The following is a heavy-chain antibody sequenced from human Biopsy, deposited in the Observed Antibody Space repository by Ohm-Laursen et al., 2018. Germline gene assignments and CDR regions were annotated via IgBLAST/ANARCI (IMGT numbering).Heavy chain of an antibody. CDR3: ARHPTGFWFDP. CDR1: GGSVSSNVAY. CDR2: IFYSGIT. V-gene: IGHV4-39*01. Sequence: SDTLSLTCTVSGGSVSSNVAYWAWIRQPPGKGLESTGSIFYSGITYYNPSLQSRFTMSVDTSKNQFSLNLTSVTAADTAVYYCARHPTGFWFDPWGQGTLVIVSS. J-gene: IGHJ5*02.